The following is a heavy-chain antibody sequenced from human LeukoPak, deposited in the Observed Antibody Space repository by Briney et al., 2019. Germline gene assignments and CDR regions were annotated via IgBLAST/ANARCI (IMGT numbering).Heavy chain of an antibody. CDR1: GGSFSAYY. CDR2: INHSGRP. J-gene: IGHJ5*02. D-gene: IGHD3-22*01. V-gene: IGHV4-34*01. Sequence: KPSETLSLTCAVYGGSFSAYYWSWIRQPPGKGLEWIGEINHSGRPNYSPSLKSRVAISIDMPKNEFSLRLSSVTAADTAMYYCASLRYDSSAYDHPLPHHWGQGTQVTVSS. CDR3: ASLRYDSSAYDHPLPHH.